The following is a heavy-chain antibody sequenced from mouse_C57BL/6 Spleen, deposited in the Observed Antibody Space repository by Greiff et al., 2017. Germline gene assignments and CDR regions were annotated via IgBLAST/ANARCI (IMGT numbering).Heavy chain of an antibody. Sequence: VQLQQSGPELVKPGASVKMSCKASGYTFTDYNMHWVKQSHGKSLEWIGYINPNNGGTSYNQKFKGKATLTVNKSSSTAYMELRSLTSEDSAVYYCARTPYGSSFPYYAMDYWGQGTSVTVSS. J-gene: IGHJ4*01. V-gene: IGHV1-22*01. CDR3: ARTPYGSSFPYYAMDY. CDR1: GYTFTDYN. CDR2: INPNNGGT. D-gene: IGHD1-1*01.